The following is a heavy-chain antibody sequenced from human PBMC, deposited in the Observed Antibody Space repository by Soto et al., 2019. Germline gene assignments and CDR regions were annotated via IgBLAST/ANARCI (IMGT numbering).Heavy chain of an antibody. J-gene: IGHJ4*02. Sequence: PGGSLRLSCAASGFPFSRYDMHWVRQAPGKGLEWVSYISSSGDITYYADSVKGRFTISRDNAKNSLYLQMNSLRAEDTAVYYCARDLGYYASSGYFDYWGQGTLVTVSS. D-gene: IGHD3-22*01. CDR3: ARDLGYYASSGYFDY. CDR2: ISSSGDIT. V-gene: IGHV3-48*01. CDR1: GFPFSRYD.